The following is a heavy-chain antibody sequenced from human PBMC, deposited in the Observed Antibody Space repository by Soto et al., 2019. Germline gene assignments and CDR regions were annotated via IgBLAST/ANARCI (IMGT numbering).Heavy chain of an antibody. D-gene: IGHD6-19*01. CDR3: AGRIEVAGTLDY. Sequence: PGGSLRLSCAASGLTFSGSALSWVRQAPGKGLEWVSSITASGAATFYADSVKGRFTISRDNSKNTLFLQMNSLRVDDTGVYFCAGRIEVAGTLDYWGQGTLVTVSS. V-gene: IGHV3-23*01. CDR2: ITASGAAT. CDR1: GLTFSGSA. J-gene: IGHJ4*02.